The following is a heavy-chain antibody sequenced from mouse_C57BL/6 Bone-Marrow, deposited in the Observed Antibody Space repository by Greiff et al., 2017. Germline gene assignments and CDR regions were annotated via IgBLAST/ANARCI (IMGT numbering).Heavy chain of an antibody. J-gene: IGHJ3*01. CDR2: IDPEDGET. V-gene: IGHV14-2*01. CDR1: GYTFTSYW. Sequence: VQLQQPGAELVRPGTSVKLSCKASGYTFTSYWMHWVKQRTEQGLEWIGRIDPEDGETKYAPKFQGKATITADTSSNTAYLQLSSLTSEDTAVYYCASWFAYWGQGTLVTVSA. CDR3: ASWFAY.